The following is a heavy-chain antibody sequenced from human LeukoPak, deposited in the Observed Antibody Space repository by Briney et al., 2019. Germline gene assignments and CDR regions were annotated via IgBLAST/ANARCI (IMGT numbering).Heavy chain of an antibody. J-gene: IGHJ4*02. Sequence: ATLKVSCTASVYTFSSYGISWVRQAPGPGLEWMGWISASNGNTNSAQKLPGRVTMPTDTSTSTAYMELRSLRSDDTAVYFCERGDGNYYDYWGQGTLVTVAS. V-gene: IGHV1-18*01. CDR3: ERGDGNYYDY. CDR2: ISASNGNT. D-gene: IGHD1-26*01. CDR1: VYTFSSYG.